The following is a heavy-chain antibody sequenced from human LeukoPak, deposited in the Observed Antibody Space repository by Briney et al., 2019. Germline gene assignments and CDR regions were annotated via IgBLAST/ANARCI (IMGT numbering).Heavy chain of an antibody. CDR1: GFTFSENN. Sequence: GMSLRLSCAASGFTFSENNVHWVRQAPGKGLEWVALLSNDGNNYAYADSVKGRFTLSGDKSKTTLYLQMNSLRAEDTAVYYCARDPTDWGQGTLVTVSS. J-gene: IGHJ4*02. D-gene: IGHD4-17*01. CDR2: LSNDGNNY. V-gene: IGHV3-30-3*01. CDR3: ARDPTD.